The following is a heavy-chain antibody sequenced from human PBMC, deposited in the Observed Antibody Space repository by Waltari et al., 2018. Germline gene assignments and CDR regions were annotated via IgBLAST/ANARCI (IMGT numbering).Heavy chain of an antibody. D-gene: IGHD2-15*01. CDR2: VHDSGKT. CDR1: VDSRTSVNL. Sequence: QLQLPESGPGLLKLSGTLSLLCAMSVDSRTSVNLWNWVRQSPGTGLEWIGQVHDSGKTNYNPSFAGRVTVSLDTSTYHVALKMTSATAADTALYYCARDRGRGLYLDTWGQGILVTVSP. CDR3: ARDRGRGLYLDT. V-gene: IGHV4-4*02. J-gene: IGHJ4*02.